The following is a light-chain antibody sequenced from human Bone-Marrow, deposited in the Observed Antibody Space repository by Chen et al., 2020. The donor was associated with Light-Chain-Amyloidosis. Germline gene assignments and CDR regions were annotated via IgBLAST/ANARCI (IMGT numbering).Light chain of an antibody. CDR3: QQSNSYPWT. Sequence: DIQMSQSPSTLAASVGDRVTITCRASQSMDSWVAWYQQKPGRAPKVLIYKTSNLQNGVPSRFSGSGSGTKFTLTISSLQPDDFATYFCQQSNSYPWTFGQGTQVEIK. J-gene: IGKJ1*01. V-gene: IGKV1-5*03. CDR1: QSMDSW. CDR2: KTS.